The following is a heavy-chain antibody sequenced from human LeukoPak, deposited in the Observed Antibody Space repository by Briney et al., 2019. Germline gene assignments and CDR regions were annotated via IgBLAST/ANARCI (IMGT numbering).Heavy chain of an antibody. CDR1: GFTLSIYA. CDR2: ISYDGSNK. D-gene: IGHD6-13*01. V-gene: IGHV3-30*14. CDR3: ASHSSSWYGFDY. J-gene: IGHJ4*02. Sequence: PGGSLRLSCAASGFTLSIYAMHWVPQTPGEGLERGEVISYDGSNKYYADSVKCRFTITRDNSKNTLYLQMNSLRAEDTAVYYCASHSSSWYGFDYWGQGTLVTVSS.